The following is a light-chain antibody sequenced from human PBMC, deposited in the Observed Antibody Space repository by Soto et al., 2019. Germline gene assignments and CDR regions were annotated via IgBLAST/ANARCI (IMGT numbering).Light chain of an antibody. CDR2: DAF. V-gene: IGKV3-20*01. Sequence: EIVLTQSPGTLSLSPGERATLSCRASQTVRNNYLAWYQQKPGQAPRLLIYDAFRRATGIPDKFSGSGSGTDFTLTISRLEPEDFAVYYCQQYGTSPWTFGQGTKVDIK. CDR3: QQYGTSPWT. J-gene: IGKJ1*01. CDR1: QTVRNNY.